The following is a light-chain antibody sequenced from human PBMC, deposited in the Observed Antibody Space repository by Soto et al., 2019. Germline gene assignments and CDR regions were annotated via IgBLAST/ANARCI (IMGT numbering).Light chain of an antibody. Sequence: DIQMTQSPSSLSASVGDRLTITCRASQGISNYLAWYQQKPGKVPKLLIYAASTLQSGVPSRFSGSGSGTDFTITISSLQPEDVATYYCQKYNSVPKTFGQGNKLEIK. CDR1: QGISNY. V-gene: IGKV1-27*01. CDR2: AAS. J-gene: IGKJ2*01. CDR3: QKYNSVPKT.